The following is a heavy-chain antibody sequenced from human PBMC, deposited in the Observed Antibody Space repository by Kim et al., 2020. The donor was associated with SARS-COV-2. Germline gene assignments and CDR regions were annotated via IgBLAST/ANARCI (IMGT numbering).Heavy chain of an antibody. D-gene: IGHD6-13*01. V-gene: IGHV4-39*01. J-gene: IGHJ6*02. CDR3: ASLGIAAAGFYYYYYGMDV. Sequence: SETLSLTCTVSGGSISSSSYYWGWIRQPPGKGLEWIGSIYYSGSTYYNPSLKSRVTISVDTSKNQFSLKLSSVTAADTAVYYCASLGIAAAGFYYYYYGMDVWGQGTTVTVSS. CDR2: IYYSGST. CDR1: GGSISSSSYY.